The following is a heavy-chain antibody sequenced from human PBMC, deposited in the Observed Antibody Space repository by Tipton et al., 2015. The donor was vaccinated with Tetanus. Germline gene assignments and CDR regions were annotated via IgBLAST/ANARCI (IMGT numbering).Heavy chain of an antibody. J-gene: IGHJ3*02. CDR3: ARDIYSNTRAFDI. V-gene: IGHV4-39*02. CDR1: GVSISNSSHY. Sequence: TLSLTCTVSGVSISNSSHYWGWIRQSPGKGLEWIGSFYYGGSTYYNPSLESRVTISVDTSKNEFSLKLTSVTAADTSLYSCARDIYSNTRAFDIWGQGTMVTVSS. D-gene: IGHD2-2*01. CDR2: FYYGGST.